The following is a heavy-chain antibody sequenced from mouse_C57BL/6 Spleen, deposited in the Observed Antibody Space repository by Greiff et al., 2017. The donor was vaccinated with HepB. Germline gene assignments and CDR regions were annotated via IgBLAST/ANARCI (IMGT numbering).Heavy chain of an antibody. CDR2: IYPGDGDT. CDR1: GYAFSSSW. J-gene: IGHJ1*03. CDR3: AITTMVYLTGGYFEV. Sequence: QVQLQQSGPELVKPGASVKISCKASGYAFSSSWMNWVKQRPGKGLEWIGRIYPGDGDTNYNGKFKGKATLTADKSSSTAYMQLSSLTSEDSAVYFCAITTMVYLTGGYFEVWGTGTTVAVSS. D-gene: IGHD2-3*01. V-gene: IGHV1-82*01.